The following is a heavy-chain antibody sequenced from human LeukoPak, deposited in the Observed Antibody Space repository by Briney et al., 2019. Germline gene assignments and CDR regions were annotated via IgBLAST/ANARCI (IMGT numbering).Heavy chain of an antibody. CDR1: GFTFSHYW. V-gene: IGHV3-7*01. CDR2: IIEGGDVK. Sequence: GGSLRLSCAASGFTFSHYWMTWVRQAPGKGLAWVANIIEGGDVKYYADSVKGRFTISRDNTKNSLYLQMTSLRADDTAVYYCARVGKNGWDFDHWGQGILVTVSS. D-gene: IGHD6-19*01. J-gene: IGHJ4*02. CDR3: ARVGKNGWDFDH.